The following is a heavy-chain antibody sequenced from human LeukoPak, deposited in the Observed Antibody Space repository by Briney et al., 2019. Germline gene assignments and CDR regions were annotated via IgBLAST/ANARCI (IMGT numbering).Heavy chain of an antibody. CDR1: VFTFSTYA. V-gene: IGHV3-30*01. Sequence: GGSLSLFCTASVFTFSTYAMQCVRQAPGKALECVATISDDGTKQLYADSVKGRFTISRDNTKNTVYPQVNTLRTEDTDIYNCATHSFDYWGQGTLVSVSS. J-gene: IGHJ4*02. CDR2: ISDDGTKQ. CDR3: ATHSFDY.